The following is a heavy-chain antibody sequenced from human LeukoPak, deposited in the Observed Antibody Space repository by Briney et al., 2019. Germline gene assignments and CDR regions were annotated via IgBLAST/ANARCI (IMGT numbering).Heavy chain of an antibody. J-gene: IGHJ4*02. V-gene: IGHV4-59*01. CDR1: GGSFSGYY. Sequence: SETLSLTCAVYGGSFSGYYWSWIRQPPGKGLEWIGYIYNSGGTNYNPSLRSRATISIDTSKNQFSLRVNSVTAADTAVYYCASQVAGSSSQNWGQGTQVTVSS. D-gene: IGHD6-6*01. CDR2: IYNSGGT. CDR3: ASQVAGSSSQN.